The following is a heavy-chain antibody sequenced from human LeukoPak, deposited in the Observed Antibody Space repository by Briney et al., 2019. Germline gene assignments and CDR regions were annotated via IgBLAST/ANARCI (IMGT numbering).Heavy chain of an antibody. CDR2: INHSGST. V-gene: IGHV4-34*01. D-gene: IGHD6-13*01. CDR3: ARLRIAAVGTVY. CDR1: GGSFSGYY. J-gene: IGHJ4*02. Sequence: SETLSLTCAVYGGSFSGYYWSWIRQPPGKGLEWIGEINHSGSTNYNPSLKSRVTISVDTSKNQFSLKLSSVTAADTAVYYCARLRIAAVGTVYWGQGTLVTVSS.